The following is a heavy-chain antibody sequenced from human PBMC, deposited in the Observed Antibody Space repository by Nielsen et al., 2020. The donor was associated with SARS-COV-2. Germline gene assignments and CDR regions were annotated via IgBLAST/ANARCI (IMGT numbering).Heavy chain of an antibody. Sequence: QTLSLTCAVSGGSISSGGYSWSWIRQPPGKGLEWIGYIYHSGSTYYNPSLKSRVTISVDRSKNQFSLKLSSVTAADTAVYYCARGGRSYDYWGQGTLVTVSS. D-gene: IGHD1-26*01. CDR3: ARGGRSYDY. CDR2: IYHSGST. CDR1: GGSISSGGYS. J-gene: IGHJ4*02. V-gene: IGHV4-30-2*01.